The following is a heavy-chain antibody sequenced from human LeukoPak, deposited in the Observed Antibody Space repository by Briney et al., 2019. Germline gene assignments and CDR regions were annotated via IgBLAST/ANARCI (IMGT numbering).Heavy chain of an antibody. J-gene: IGHJ4*02. CDR1: GYTFTGYY. V-gene: IGHV1-2*02. Sequence: ASVKVSCKASGYTFTGYYMHWVRQAPGQGLEWMGWINPNSGGTNYAQKFQGRVTTTRDTSISTAYMELSRLRSDDTAVYYCARVDVLLWFGESDNFDYWGQGTLVTVSS. D-gene: IGHD3-10*01. CDR2: INPNSGGT. CDR3: ARVDVLLWFGESDNFDY.